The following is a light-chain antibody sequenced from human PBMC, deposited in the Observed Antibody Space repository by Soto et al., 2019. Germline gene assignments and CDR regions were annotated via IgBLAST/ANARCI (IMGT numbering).Light chain of an antibody. V-gene: IGKV1-33*01. CDR1: QGISNS. CDR2: DAS. J-gene: IGKJ3*01. CDR3: HQYNNDPFT. Sequence: DIQMTQSPSSLSASVGDTITITCRASQGISNSLNWYQLRPGEAPKLLIYDASNLAPGVPSRFSGSGFGTHFTFTVSSLQTEDIATYYCHQYNNDPFTFGPGTKVDLK.